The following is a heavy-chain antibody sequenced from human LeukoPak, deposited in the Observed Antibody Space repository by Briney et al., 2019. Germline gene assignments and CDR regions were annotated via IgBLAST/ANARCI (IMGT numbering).Heavy chain of an antibody. Sequence: GGSLRLSCAASGFTFDDYAMHWVRQAPGKGLEWVSLINWSGGSTYYTDSVKGRFTISRDNSKNTLYLQMNSLRAEDTAVYYCARRAGAYSHPYDYWGQGTLVTVSS. J-gene: IGHJ4*02. CDR3: ARRAGAYSHPYDY. CDR1: GFTFDDYA. V-gene: IGHV3-43D*03. CDR2: INWSGGST. D-gene: IGHD4/OR15-4a*01.